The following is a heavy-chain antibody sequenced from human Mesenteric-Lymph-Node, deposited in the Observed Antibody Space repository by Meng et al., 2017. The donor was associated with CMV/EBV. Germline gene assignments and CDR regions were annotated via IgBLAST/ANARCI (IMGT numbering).Heavy chain of an antibody. CDR3: ARDRKSSIWKGGFDY. CDR2: ISSTSSSI. Sequence: LSLTGAASGFAFSDYSMNWVRQAPGTGLEWISYISSTSSSIYYADSVKGRFTISRDNAKNSLYLQMNSLRAEDTAVYYCARDRKSSIWKGGFDYWGQGTLVTISS. CDR1: GFAFSDYS. V-gene: IGHV3-48*04. D-gene: IGHD6-13*01. J-gene: IGHJ4*02.